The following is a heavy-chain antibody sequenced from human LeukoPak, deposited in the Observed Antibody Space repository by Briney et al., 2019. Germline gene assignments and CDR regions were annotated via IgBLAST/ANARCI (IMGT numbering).Heavy chain of an antibody. V-gene: IGHV5-51*01. CDR1: GYSFTTYW. Sequence: GESLKISCKGSGYSFTTYWIGWVRQMPGKGLEWMGIIYPGDSVTTYSPSFQGQVTISADRSFSTAYLQWSSLKASDTAMYYCARLTYYYDSSGLDYWGQGTLVTVSS. D-gene: IGHD3-22*01. CDR3: ARLTYYYDSSGLDY. J-gene: IGHJ4*02. CDR2: IYPGDSVT.